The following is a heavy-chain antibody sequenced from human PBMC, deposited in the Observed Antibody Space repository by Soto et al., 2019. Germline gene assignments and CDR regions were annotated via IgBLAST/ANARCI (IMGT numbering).Heavy chain of an antibody. V-gene: IGHV3-21*04. CDR3: ARESENRSSNFDY. CDR1: GFTFTRYS. CDR2: ISSTTNYI. J-gene: IGHJ4*02. Sequence: GGSLRLSCAASGFTFTRYSMNWVRQAPGKGLEWVSSISSTTNYIYYGDSMKGRFTISRDNSKKSLYLEMNSLRAEDTAVDYCARESENRSSNFDYWGQGTLVTVSS. D-gene: IGHD6-6*01.